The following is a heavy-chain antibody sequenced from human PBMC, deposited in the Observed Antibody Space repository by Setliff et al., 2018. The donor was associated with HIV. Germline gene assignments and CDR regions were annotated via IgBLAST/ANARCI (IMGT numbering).Heavy chain of an antibody. D-gene: IGHD5-12*01. CDR2: INIDGGST. CDR3: AREFSGTRYRYFDS. J-gene: IGHJ4*02. V-gene: IGHV3-74*01. CDR1: GFTFRSYW. Sequence: GGSLRLSCAASGFTFRSYWMYWVRHPPGKGLVWVSRINIDGGSTNYADSVKGRFTISRDNAKNTLYLQMNGLSAEDTAVYYRAREFSGTRYRYFDSWGQGTLVTVSS.